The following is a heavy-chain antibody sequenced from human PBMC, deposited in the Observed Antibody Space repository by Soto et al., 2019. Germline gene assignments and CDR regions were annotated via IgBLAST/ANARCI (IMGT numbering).Heavy chain of an antibody. Sequence: GGSLRLSCAASGFSFVNYAMNWVRQAPGKGLEWVSGLSGSGTSTYYADSVKGRFTISRDNSRDTLFLQMNSLTADDTAVYYCAKATTNGGWFNPFDFWGQGALVTVSS. V-gene: IGHV3-23*01. CDR1: GFSFVNYA. J-gene: IGHJ4*02. D-gene: IGHD6-19*01. CDR3: AKATTNGGWFNPFDF. CDR2: LSGSGTST.